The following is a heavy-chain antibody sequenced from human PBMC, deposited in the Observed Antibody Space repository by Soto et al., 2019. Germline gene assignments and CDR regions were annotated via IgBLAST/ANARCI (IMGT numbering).Heavy chain of an antibody. Sequence: SETLSLTCTVSGGSISSGDYYWSWIRQPPGKGLEWIGYIYYSGSTYYNPSLKSRVTISVDTSKNQFSLKLSSVTAADTAVYYYARGWYYYHSSGYFLFDYWGQGTLVTVSS. V-gene: IGHV4-30-4*01. CDR2: IYYSGST. CDR1: GGSISSGDYY. D-gene: IGHD3-22*01. J-gene: IGHJ4*02. CDR3: ARGWYYYHSSGYFLFDY.